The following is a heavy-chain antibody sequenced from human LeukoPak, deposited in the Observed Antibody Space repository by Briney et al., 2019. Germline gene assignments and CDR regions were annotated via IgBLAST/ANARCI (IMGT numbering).Heavy chain of an antibody. J-gene: IGHJ4*02. D-gene: IGHD3-22*01. V-gene: IGHV5-51*01. CDR3: ARHDYYDSSGYYTPHFDY. CDR2: IYPGDSDS. Sequence: GESLKISCKGSGYSFTSYWIGWVRQMPGKGLEWMGIIYPGDSDSRYSPSFQGQVTISAGKSISTAYLQWSSLQASDTAMYYCARHDYYDSSGYYTPHFDYWGQGTLVTVSS. CDR1: GYSFTSYW.